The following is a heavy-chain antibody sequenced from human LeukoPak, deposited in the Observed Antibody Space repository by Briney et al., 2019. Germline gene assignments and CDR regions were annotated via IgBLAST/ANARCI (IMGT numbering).Heavy chain of an antibody. D-gene: IGHD3-10*01. J-gene: IGHJ4*02. CDR3: ARGVGFVKIDY. CDR1: GGSFSIYY. V-gene: IGHV4-34*01. CDR2: INHSGRN. Sequence: SETLSLTCAVYGGSFSIYYWSWIRQPPGKGLEWIGEINHSGRNNYNPSLKSRVTISLDTSKNQFSLKLSSVTAADTAIYYCARGVGFVKIDYWGQGTLVAVSS.